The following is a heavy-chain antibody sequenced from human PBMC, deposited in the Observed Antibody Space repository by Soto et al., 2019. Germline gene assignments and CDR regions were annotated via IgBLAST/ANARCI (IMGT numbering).Heavy chain of an antibody. CDR3: AEYDILTGYFPPGWFDP. J-gene: IGHJ5*02. V-gene: IGHV4-31*03. D-gene: IGHD3-9*01. CDR1: GGSISSGGYY. Sequence: QVQLQESGPGLVKPSQTLSLTCTVSGGSISSGGYYWSWIRQHPGKGLEWIGYIYYSGSTYYNPSLKSRVTISLDTSKNPFSLKLSYVTAAYTAVYYCAEYDILTGYFPPGWFDPWGQGTLVTVSS. CDR2: IYYSGST.